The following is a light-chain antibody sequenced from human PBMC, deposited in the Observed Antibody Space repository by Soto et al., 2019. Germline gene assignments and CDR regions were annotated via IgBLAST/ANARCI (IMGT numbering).Light chain of an antibody. V-gene: IGLV2-14*03. Sequence: LTQPASVSGSPGQSITISCTGTSNDVGAYNFVSWYQHYPDKAPKVVIYDVANRPSGVSYRFSASKSGNTASLTISGLQAEDEADYYCMSFTSSNTYVFGTGTKVTVL. CDR3: MSFTSSNTYV. CDR1: SNDVGAYNF. CDR2: DVA. J-gene: IGLJ1*01.